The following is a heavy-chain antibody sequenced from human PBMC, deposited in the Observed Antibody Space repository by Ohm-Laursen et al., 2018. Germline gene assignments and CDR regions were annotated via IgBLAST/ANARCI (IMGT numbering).Heavy chain of an antibody. CDR3: ARRHSSGVAFDY. V-gene: IGHV4-31*02. Sequence: LRLSCAASGFTFSDYYMSWIRQHPGKGLEWIGYIYDSGRTYYNPSLKSRLTISVDTSKNQFSLKLSSVTAADTAMYYCARRHSSGVAFDYWGQGALVIVSS. D-gene: IGHD3-22*01. CDR2: IYDSGRT. CDR1: GFTFSDYY. J-gene: IGHJ4*02.